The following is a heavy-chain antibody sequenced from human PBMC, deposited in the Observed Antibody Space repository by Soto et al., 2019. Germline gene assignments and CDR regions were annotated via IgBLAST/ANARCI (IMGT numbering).Heavy chain of an antibody. V-gene: IGHV3-30-3*01. CDR3: ARERRGGYMGGFDY. D-gene: IGHD5-12*01. Sequence: QVQLVESGGGVVQPGRSLRLSCAASGFTFSSYAMHWVRQAPGKGLEWVAVISYDGSNKYYADSVKGRFTISRDNSKNTLYLKMNTLRAEDTAVYYCARERRGGYMGGFDYWGQGTLVTVSS. CDR2: ISYDGSNK. J-gene: IGHJ4*02. CDR1: GFTFSSYA.